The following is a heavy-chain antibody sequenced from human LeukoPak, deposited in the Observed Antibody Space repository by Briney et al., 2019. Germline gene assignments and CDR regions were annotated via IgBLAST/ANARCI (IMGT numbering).Heavy chain of an antibody. Sequence: SETLSLTCTVSGDSISSYYWSWIRQPPGKGLEWIGYMYYSGSTNYNPSLKSRVTISLDTSKNQFSLKLSSVTAADTAVYYCARGAGIIQLWLVYWGQGTLVTVSS. CDR1: GDSISSYY. CDR3: ARGAGIIQLWLVY. J-gene: IGHJ4*02. D-gene: IGHD5-18*01. CDR2: MYYSGST. V-gene: IGHV4-59*12.